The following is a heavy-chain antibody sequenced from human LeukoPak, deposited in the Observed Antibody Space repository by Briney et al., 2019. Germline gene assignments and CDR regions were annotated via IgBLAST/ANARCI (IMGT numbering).Heavy chain of an antibody. D-gene: IGHD6-19*01. V-gene: IGHV3-30*04. CDR1: GFTFRSHA. CDR3: ARASSGWYYLDY. CDR2: TSYDGGNK. J-gene: IGHJ4*02. Sequence: GGSLILSCSTSGFTFRSHAMHWVRQAPGKGLEWVAVTSYDGGNKFYADSVKGRFTISRDNSKNTLNLQMNSLRAEDTAVYYCARASSGWYYLDYWGQGTLVTVSS.